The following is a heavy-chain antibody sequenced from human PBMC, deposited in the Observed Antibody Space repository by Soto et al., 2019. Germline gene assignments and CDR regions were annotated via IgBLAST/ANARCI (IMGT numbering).Heavy chain of an antibody. V-gene: IGHV1-18*01. D-gene: IGHD2-2*01. CDR1: GYTFTSYG. CDR3: ARDRGSTAWYSFDY. J-gene: IGHJ4*02. Sequence: GXSVKVSYKASGYTFTSYGISLVRHSPGQGLEWMGWISTYNGNTNYAQKLQDRVTMTTDTSTSTAYMELRSLRYDDTAVYYCARDRGSTAWYSFDYWGQGTLVTVSS. CDR2: ISTYNGNT.